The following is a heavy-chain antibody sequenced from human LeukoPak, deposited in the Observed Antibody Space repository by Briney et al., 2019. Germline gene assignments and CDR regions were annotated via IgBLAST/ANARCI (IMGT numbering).Heavy chain of an antibody. CDR3: ARDGGYCSSTSCYDLDY. CDR2: ISSSSYI. V-gene: IGHV3-21*01. J-gene: IGHJ4*02. CDR1: GFTFSSCS. D-gene: IGHD2-2*03. Sequence: GGSLRLSCAASGFTFSSCSMNWVRQAPGKGLEWVSSISSSSYIYYADSVKGRFTISRDNAKNSLYLQMNSLRAEDTAVYYCARDGGYCSSTSCYDLDYWGQGTLVTVSS.